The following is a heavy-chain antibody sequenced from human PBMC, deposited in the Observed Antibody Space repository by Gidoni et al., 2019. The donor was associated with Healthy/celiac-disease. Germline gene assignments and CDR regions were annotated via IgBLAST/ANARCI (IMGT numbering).Heavy chain of an antibody. CDR3: AKDISRAGYYYYGMDV. J-gene: IGHJ6*02. V-gene: IGHV3-43*01. CDR1: GFTLDDYT. CDR2: ISWDGGST. Sequence: EVQLVESGGVVVQPGGSLRLSCAASGFTLDDYTMHWVRQSPGKGLEWVSLISWDGGSTYYADSVKGRFTISRDNSKNSLYLQMNSLRTEDTALYYCAKDISRAGYYYYGMDVWGQGTTVTVSS.